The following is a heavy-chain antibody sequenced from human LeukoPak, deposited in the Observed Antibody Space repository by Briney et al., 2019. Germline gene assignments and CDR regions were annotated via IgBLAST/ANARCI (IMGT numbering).Heavy chain of an antibody. CDR1: GFTFSSYS. Sequence: GSLRLSCAASGFTFSSYSMNWVRQAPGKGLEWVSYISSSSSTIYYADSVKGRFTISRDNAKNSLYLQMNSLRAEDTAVYYCARTTTDIVVVPAGTLFDYWGQATLVTVSP. J-gene: IGHJ4*02. CDR2: ISSSSSTI. D-gene: IGHD2-2*01. V-gene: IGHV3-48*01. CDR3: ARTTTDIVVVPAGTLFDY.